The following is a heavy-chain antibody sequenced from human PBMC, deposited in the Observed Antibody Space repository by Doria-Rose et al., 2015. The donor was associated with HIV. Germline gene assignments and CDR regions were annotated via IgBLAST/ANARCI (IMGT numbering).Heavy chain of an antibody. V-gene: IGHV4-4*09. Sequence: GLVKPAETLSLTYTVSGGSISSYYWNWIRQPPGKGLEWIGYIYSSGSTHYNSSLKSRVTISIDTSKNQFSLKLSSVTAADTAVYYCARFRPSRGIYYSLDVWGKGTTVTVSS. CDR3: ARFRPSRGIYYSLDV. CDR2: IYSSGST. J-gene: IGHJ6*03. D-gene: IGHD3-10*01. CDR1: GGSISSYY.